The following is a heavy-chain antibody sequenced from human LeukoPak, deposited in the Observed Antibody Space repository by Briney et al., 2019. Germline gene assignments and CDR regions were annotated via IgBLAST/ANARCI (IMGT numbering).Heavy chain of an antibody. Sequence: SVKVSCKASGGTFSSYAISWVRQAPGQGLEWMGGIIPIFGTANYAQKFQGRVTITADESTSTAYMELSGLRSEDTAVYYCARTDERFLEWLPYYWGQGTLVTVSS. CDR3: ARTDERFLEWLPYY. J-gene: IGHJ4*02. V-gene: IGHV1-69*13. CDR1: GGTFSSYA. CDR2: IIPIFGTA. D-gene: IGHD3-3*01.